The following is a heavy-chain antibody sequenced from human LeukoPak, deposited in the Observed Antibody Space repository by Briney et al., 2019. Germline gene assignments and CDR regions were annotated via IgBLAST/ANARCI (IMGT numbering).Heavy chain of an antibody. V-gene: IGHV1-2*04. CDR2: INPNSGDT. CDR3: ARGDAFDI. J-gene: IGHJ3*02. CDR1: GDTFTDYY. Sequence: ASVKVSCKASGDTFTDYYTHWVRQAPGQGLEWMGWINPNSGDTKYAQKFQGWVTMTRDTSTSTAYMELSSLKSDGTAMYYCARGDAFDIWGQGVLVTISS.